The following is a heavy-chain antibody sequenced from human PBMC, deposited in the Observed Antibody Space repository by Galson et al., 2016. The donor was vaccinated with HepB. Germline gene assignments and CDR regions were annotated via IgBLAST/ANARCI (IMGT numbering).Heavy chain of an antibody. CDR1: GFAFSSYS. V-gene: IGHV4-38-2*01. CDR3: ARGSLWYDY. D-gene: IGHD6-13*01. J-gene: IGHJ4*02. Sequence: LRLSCAASGFAFSSYSMNWVRQPPGKGLEWIGSIYHSGSTYYNPSLKSRVTISVDTSKNQFSLKLSSVTAADTAVYYCARGSLWYDYWGQGTLVTVSS. CDR2: IYHSGST.